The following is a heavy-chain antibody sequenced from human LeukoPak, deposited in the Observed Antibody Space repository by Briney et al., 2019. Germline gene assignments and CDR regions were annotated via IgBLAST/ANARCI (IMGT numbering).Heavy chain of an antibody. V-gene: IGHV3-48*01. D-gene: IGHD6-13*01. J-gene: IGHJ4*02. Sequence: PGGSLRLSCAASGFTFSSYSMNWVRQAPGKGLEWVSYISSSSSTIYYADSVKGRFTISRDNSKNTLYLQMNSLRAEDTAVYYCAKEMYSSSEYYFDYWGQGTLVTVSS. CDR1: GFTFSSYS. CDR2: ISSSSSTI. CDR3: AKEMYSSSEYYFDY.